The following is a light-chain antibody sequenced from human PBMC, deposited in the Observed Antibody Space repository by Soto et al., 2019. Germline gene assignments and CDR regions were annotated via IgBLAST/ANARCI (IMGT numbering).Light chain of an antibody. CDR3: HHYDSFPHT. Sequence: EIVLTQSPGTLSLSPGERATLSCRASQSVSGSSLAWYQHKPGQSPRLLIYGASSRYTGIPDRFSGSGSGTDFTFIISRLEPEDFGMYYCHHYDSFPHTFGQGTELETK. CDR1: QSVSGSS. CDR2: GAS. V-gene: IGKV3-20*01. J-gene: IGKJ2*01.